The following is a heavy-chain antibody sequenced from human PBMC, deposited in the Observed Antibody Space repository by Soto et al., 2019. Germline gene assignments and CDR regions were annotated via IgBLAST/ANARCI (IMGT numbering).Heavy chain of an antibody. J-gene: IGHJ4*02. CDR1: GFIFRTYA. CDR3: AKDLRPDGRYDLDY. CDR2: MVGDGSSS. Sequence: EVQLLESGGGLAQPGGSLSLSCAASGFIFRTYAMNWVRQAPGKGLEWVSVMVGDGSSSDYADSVRGRFTISRDNSKNTLYLQMNNLRAEDTAVYYCAKDLRPDGRYDLDYWGQGTLVTVSS. V-gene: IGHV3-23*01. D-gene: IGHD1-26*01.